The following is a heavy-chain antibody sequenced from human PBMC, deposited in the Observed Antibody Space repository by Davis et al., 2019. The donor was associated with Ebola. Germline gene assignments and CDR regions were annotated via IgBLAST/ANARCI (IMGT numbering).Heavy chain of an antibody. Sequence: GESLKISCAASGFTVSSNYMSWVRQAPGKGLEWVSVIYSGGSTYYADSVKGRFTISRDNSKNTLYLQMNSLRAEDTAVYYCARAFRYSYVYYFDYWGQGTLVTVSS. V-gene: IGHV3-53*01. CDR3: ARAFRYSYVYYFDY. D-gene: IGHD5-18*01. CDR1: GFTVSSNY. J-gene: IGHJ4*02. CDR2: IYSGGST.